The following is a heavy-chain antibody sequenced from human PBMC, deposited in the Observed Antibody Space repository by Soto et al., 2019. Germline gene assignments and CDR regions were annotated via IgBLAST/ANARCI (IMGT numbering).Heavy chain of an antibody. D-gene: IGHD2-21*02. V-gene: IGHV4-34*01. CDR3: ARVCGGDCYRDAFDI. Sequence: QVQLQQWGAGLLKPSETLSLTCAVYGGSFSGYYWSWIRQPPGQGLEWIGEINHSGSTTYNPSLKSRVTISVDTSKNQFSLKLSSVTAADTAVYYCARVCGGDCYRDAFDIWGQGTMVTVSS. CDR2: INHSGST. J-gene: IGHJ3*02. CDR1: GGSFSGYY.